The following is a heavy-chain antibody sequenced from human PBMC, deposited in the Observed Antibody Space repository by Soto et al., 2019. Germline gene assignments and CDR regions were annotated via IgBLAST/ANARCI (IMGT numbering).Heavy chain of an antibody. CDR1: GGSISSGGYS. D-gene: IGHD5-12*01. CDR2: IYYSGST. CDR3: ARAGLGYSGYDSCFDY. Sequence: SETLSLTCAVSGGSISSGGYSWSWIRQPPGKGLEWIGYIYYSGSTNYNPSLKSRVTISVDTSKNQFSLKLSSVTAADTAVYYCARAGLGYSGYDSCFDYWGQGTLVTAPQ. J-gene: IGHJ4*02. V-gene: IGHV4-61*08.